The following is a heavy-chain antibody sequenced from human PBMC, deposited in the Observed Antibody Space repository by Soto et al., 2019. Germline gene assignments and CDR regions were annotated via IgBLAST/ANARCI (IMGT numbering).Heavy chain of an antibody. CDR1: GYTFTSYY. Sequence: ASVKVSCKASGYTFTSYYMHWVRQAPGQGLEWTGIINPSGGSTSYAQKFQGRVTMTRDTSPSTVYMELSSLTSEDTAVYYCASWVGYCSSTSCYRLGAFDIWGQGTMVTVSS. V-gene: IGHV1-46*03. CDR3: ASWVGYCSSTSCYRLGAFDI. CDR2: INPSGGST. J-gene: IGHJ3*02. D-gene: IGHD2-2*02.